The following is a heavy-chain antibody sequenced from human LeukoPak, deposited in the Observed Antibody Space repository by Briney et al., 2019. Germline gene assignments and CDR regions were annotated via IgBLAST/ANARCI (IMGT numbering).Heavy chain of an antibody. Sequence: SETLSLTCTVSGGSISSGDYYWSWIRQPPGKGLEWIGYIYYSGSSYYNPSLKSRVTVSVDTSKNQFSLKLRSVTAADTAVYYCARDPGGDSSGLDYWGQGTLVTVSS. CDR1: GGSISSGDYY. V-gene: IGHV4-30-4*08. D-gene: IGHD3-22*01. CDR3: ARDPGGDSSGLDY. J-gene: IGHJ4*02. CDR2: IYYSGSS.